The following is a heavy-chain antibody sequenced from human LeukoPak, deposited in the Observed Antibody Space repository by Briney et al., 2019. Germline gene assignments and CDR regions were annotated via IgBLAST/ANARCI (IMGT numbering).Heavy chain of an antibody. D-gene: IGHD3-16*01. CDR2: ISSSSSTI. J-gene: IGHJ5*01. CDR3: ASGTYSPPFDS. CDR1: GFTFSSYS. Sequence: GGSLRLSCAASGFTFSSYSMNWVRQAPGKGLEWVSYISSSSSTIYHADSVKGRFTISRDNAKNSLYLQMNSLGAEDAAVYYSASGTYSPPFDSSGPRTLVTVPS. V-gene: IGHV3-48*01.